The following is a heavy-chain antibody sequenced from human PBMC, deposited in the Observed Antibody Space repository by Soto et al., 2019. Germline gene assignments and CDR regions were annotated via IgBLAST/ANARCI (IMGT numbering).Heavy chain of an antibody. J-gene: IGHJ4*02. CDR3: ARLWFGESVFDY. V-gene: IGHV4-39*01. CDR1: GGSISSSSYY. D-gene: IGHD3-10*01. Sequence: SETLSLTCTVSGGSISSSSYYWGWIRQPPGKGLEWIGSIYYSGSTYYNPSLKSRVTISVDTSKNQFSLKLSSVTAADTAVYYCARLWFGESVFDYWGQGTLVTVSS. CDR2: IYYSGST.